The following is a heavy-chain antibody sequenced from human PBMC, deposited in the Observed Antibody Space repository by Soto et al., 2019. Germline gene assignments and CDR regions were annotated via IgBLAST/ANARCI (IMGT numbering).Heavy chain of an antibody. D-gene: IGHD4-17*01. V-gene: IGHV3-7*03. CDR3: AKQKVGGDYYYYYYMDV. J-gene: IGHJ6*03. CDR1: GFTFSSYW. CDR2: IKQDGSEK. Sequence: GGSLRLSCAASGFTFSSYWMSWVRQAPGKRLEWVANIKQDGSEKYYVDSVKGRFTISRDNAKNSLYLQMNSLRAEDTAVYYCAKQKVGGDYYYYYYMDVWGKGTTVTVSS.